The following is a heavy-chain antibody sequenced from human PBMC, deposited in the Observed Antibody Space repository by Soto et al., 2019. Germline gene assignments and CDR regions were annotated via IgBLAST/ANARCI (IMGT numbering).Heavy chain of an antibody. CDR2: INPILSMS. Sequence: QVQLVQSGAEVKRPGSSVKVSCKASGDTFAFHSINWVRQAPGLGLEWMGRINPILSMSNYAQRFQGRVTMTADKSTSTAYMXLXXXRSEDTAIYYCATSYGSGYRAFDYWGQGALVTVSS. CDR3: ATSYGSGYRAFDY. V-gene: IGHV1-69*02. CDR1: GDTFAFHS. J-gene: IGHJ4*02. D-gene: IGHD3-10*01.